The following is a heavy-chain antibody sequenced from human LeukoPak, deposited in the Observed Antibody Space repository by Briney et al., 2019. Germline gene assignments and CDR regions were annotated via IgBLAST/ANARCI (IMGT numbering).Heavy chain of an antibody. V-gene: IGHV3-15*01. CDR3: AQWSRYFDY. J-gene: IGHJ4*02. CDR2: IKSKTDGGTT. D-gene: IGHD1-26*01. Sequence: GGSLRLSCAASGFTFSNAWMSWVRQAPGKGLEWVGRIKSKTDGGTTDYAAPVKGRFTISRDDSKNTLYLQMNSLKTEDTPLYFCAQWSRYFDYRGQGTLVTVSS. CDR1: GFTFSNAW.